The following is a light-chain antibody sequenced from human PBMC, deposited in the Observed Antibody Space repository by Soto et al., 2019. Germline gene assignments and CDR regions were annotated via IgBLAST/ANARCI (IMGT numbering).Light chain of an antibody. V-gene: IGKV1-39*01. CDR1: QSISNH. Sequence: DIQMTQSPSSLSASVEDRVIITCRASQSISNHLNWYQQKPGKAPKLLIFAASSLQSGVPSRFSGSRSGPDFTLTISSLQPEDFATYFCQQIYSAPLTFGGGTKV. J-gene: IGKJ4*01. CDR2: AAS. CDR3: QQIYSAPLT.